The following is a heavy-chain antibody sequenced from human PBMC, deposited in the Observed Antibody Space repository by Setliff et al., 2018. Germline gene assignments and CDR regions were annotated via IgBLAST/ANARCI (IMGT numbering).Heavy chain of an antibody. Sequence: PSETLSLTCTLSGDSISRSTYYWGWIRQSPGKGLDWIGTVDRSGSTNYNPSLKSRVTLSVDTSKNQFSLKVSSVTAADTAVYYCARAPPNRYSGSYEYFYMDVWGKGTTVTVSS. CDR1: GDSISRSTYY. V-gene: IGHV4-39*07. CDR2: VDRSGST. J-gene: IGHJ6*03. D-gene: IGHD1-26*01. CDR3: ARAPPNRYSGSYEYFYMDV.